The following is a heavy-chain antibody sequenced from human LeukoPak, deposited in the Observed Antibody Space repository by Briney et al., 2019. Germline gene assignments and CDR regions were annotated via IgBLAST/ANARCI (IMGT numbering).Heavy chain of an antibody. CDR2: ISSSSSYI. V-gene: IGHV3-21*01. J-gene: IGHJ4*02. CDR3: ARDGGLNDYGDY. Sequence: GGSLRLSCAASGFTFSSYSMNWVRQAPGKGLEWVSSISSSSSYIYYADSVKGRFTISRDNAKNSLYLQMNRLRAEDTAVYYCARDGGLNDYGDYWGQGTLVTVSS. CDR1: GFTFSSYS. D-gene: IGHD3-16*01.